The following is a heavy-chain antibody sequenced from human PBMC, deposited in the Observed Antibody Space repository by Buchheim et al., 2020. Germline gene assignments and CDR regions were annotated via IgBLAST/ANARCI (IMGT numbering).Heavy chain of an antibody. CDR3: ARDSGGYCSSTSCYYGMDV. CDR1: GGSISSYY. Sequence: QVQLQESGPGLVKPSETLSLTCTVSGGSISSYYWSWIRQPPGKGLEWIGYIYYSGSTNYNPSLKSRVTISVDTSKNQFSLKLSSVTAADTAVYYCARDSGGYCSSTSCYYGMDVWGQGT. CDR2: IYYSGST. V-gene: IGHV4-59*01. D-gene: IGHD2-2*01. J-gene: IGHJ6*02.